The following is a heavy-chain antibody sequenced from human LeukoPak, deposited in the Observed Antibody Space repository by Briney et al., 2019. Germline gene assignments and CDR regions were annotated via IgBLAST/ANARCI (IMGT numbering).Heavy chain of an antibody. CDR2: VYPGHSGA. CDR1: GYLFSTSW. V-gene: IGHV5-51*01. D-gene: IGHD3-22*01. CDR3: ARKSYYDSYQHAFDI. J-gene: IGHJ3*02. Sequence: GESLKISCKGSGYLFSTSWIAWVRQMPGKGLAWMGMVYPGHSGARYSPSFQGQVTMSADTSINTAYLQWSSLKASDTAIYYCARKSYYDSYQHAFDIWGQGTMVTVSS.